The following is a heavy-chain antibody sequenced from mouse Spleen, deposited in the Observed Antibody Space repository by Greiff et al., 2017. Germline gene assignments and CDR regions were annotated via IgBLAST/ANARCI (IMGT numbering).Heavy chain of an antibody. CDR2: IYPGSGST. Sequence: VQLQQPGAELVKPGASVKMSCKASGYTFTSYWITWVKQRPGQGLEWIGDIYPGSGSTNYNEKFTSKATLTVDTSSSTAYMQLSSLTSEDSAVYYCAIPYGNYGRDFDDWGQGTTLTVSS. D-gene: IGHD2-10*02. J-gene: IGHJ2*01. V-gene: IGHV1-55*01. CDR3: AIPYGNYGRDFDD. CDR1: GYTFTSYW.